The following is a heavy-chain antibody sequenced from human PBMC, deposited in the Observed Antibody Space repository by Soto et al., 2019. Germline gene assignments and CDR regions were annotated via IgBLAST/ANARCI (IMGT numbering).Heavy chain of an antibody. J-gene: IGHJ4*02. Sequence: GSLRLSCAASGFSFSSYSMNWVRQAPGKGLEWVSSISSSSSYIYYADSVKGRFTISRDNAKNSLYLQMNSLRAEDTAVYYCARDPYSSSWYFAYWGQGTLVTVS. CDR2: ISSSSSYI. CDR1: GFSFSSYS. CDR3: ARDPYSSSWYFAY. D-gene: IGHD6-13*01. V-gene: IGHV3-21*01.